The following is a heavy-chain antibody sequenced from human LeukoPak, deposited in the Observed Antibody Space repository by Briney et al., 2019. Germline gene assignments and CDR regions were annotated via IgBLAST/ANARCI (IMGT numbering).Heavy chain of an antibody. CDR2: IYHSGST. D-gene: IGHD2-2*03. J-gene: IGHJ3*02. Sequence: NPPETLSLTCAVSGGSISSSNWWSWVRQPPGKGLEWIGEIYHSGSTNYNPSLKSRVTISVDKSKNQFSLKLSSVTAADTAVYYCARDGYCSSTSCYDAFDIWGQGTMVTVSS. CDR1: GGSISSSNW. V-gene: IGHV4-4*03. CDR3: ARDGYCSSTSCYDAFDI.